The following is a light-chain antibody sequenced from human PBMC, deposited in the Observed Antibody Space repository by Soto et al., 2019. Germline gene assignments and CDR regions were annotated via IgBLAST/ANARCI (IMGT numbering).Light chain of an antibody. J-gene: IGLJ1*01. CDR3: SSYTSSSTPYV. V-gene: IGLV2-14*03. CDR2: DVS. CDR1: SSDVGAYNY. Sequence: QSALTQPASVSGSPGQSITISCTGTSSDVGAYNYVSWYQQHPGKAPKLMTYDVSNRPSGVSNRFSGSKSDNTASLTISGLQTENEADYYCSSYTSSSTPYVFGTGTKLTVL.